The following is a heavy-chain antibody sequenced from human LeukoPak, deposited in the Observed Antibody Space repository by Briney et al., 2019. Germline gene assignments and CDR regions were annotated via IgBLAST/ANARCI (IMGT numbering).Heavy chain of an antibody. Sequence: PGGSLRLSHAASAFTSITYAMNWFRQTPGKGLEWRSRITGSGGGSYYADSVKGRFPVSRDNSKITLDLEMNSLRAEDPAVCFCARAVAVIYRYGMRDCWGEGRLVAVCS. V-gene: IGHV3-23*01. CDR2: ITGSGGGS. J-gene: IGHJ4*02. CDR1: AFTSITYA. D-gene: IGHD2-21*01. CDR3: ARAVAVIYRYGMRDC.